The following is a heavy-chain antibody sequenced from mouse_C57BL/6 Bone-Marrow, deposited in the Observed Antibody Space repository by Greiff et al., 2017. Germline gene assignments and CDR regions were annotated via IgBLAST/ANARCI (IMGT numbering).Heavy chain of an antibody. CDR2: ISSGGSYT. V-gene: IGHV5-6*02. D-gene: IGHD1-2*01. CDR3: ARHRATTAYFDV. CDR1: GFTFSSYG. Sequence: DVKLVESGGDLVKPGGSPKLSCAASGFTFSSYGMSWVRQTPDKRLEWVATISSGGSYTYYPDSVKGRFTISRDNAKNTLYLQMSSLKSEDTAMYYCARHRATTAYFDVWGTGTTVTVSS. J-gene: IGHJ1*03.